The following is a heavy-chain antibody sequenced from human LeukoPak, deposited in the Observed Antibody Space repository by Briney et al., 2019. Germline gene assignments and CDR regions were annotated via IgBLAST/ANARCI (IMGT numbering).Heavy chain of an antibody. CDR3: ARDSFSGSSLDY. D-gene: IGHD1-26*01. Sequence: EGSLRLSCAASGFTFDEYGMSWVRQAPGKGLEWVSSINWDGGSTAYADSVQGRFTISRDNAKNSLHLQMKSLRAEDTAFYYCARDSFSGSSLDYWGQGTLVTVSS. CDR1: GFTFDEYG. V-gene: IGHV3-20*04. CDR2: INWDGGST. J-gene: IGHJ4*02.